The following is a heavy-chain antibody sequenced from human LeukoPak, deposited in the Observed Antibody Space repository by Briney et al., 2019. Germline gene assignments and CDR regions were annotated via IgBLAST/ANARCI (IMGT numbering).Heavy chain of an antibody. CDR2: IYPGDSDT. CDR1: GYSFTSYW. Sequence: GGSLQISCKGSGYSFTSYWIGWVRQMPGKGLEWMGIIYPGDSDTRYSPSFQGQVTISADKSISTAYLQWSSLKASDTAMYYCARLGRYYYDSSGYYYYYYGMDVWGQGTTVTVSS. D-gene: IGHD3-22*01. CDR3: ARLGRYYYDSSGYYYYYYGMDV. J-gene: IGHJ6*02. V-gene: IGHV5-51*01.